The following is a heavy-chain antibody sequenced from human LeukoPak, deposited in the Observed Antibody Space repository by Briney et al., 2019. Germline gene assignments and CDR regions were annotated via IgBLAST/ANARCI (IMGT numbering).Heavy chain of an antibody. V-gene: IGHV3-23*01. J-gene: IGHJ4*02. CDR2: ISGSGGST. CDR1: GFTFSRYA. Sequence: GGSLRLSCAASGFTFSRYAMSWVRQAPGKGLEWVSAISGSGGSTYYADSVKGRFTISRDNSKNTLYLQMNSLRAEDTAVYYCAKDRIAVAGMSYYFDYWGQGTLVTVSS. CDR3: AKDRIAVAGMSYYFDY. D-gene: IGHD6-19*01.